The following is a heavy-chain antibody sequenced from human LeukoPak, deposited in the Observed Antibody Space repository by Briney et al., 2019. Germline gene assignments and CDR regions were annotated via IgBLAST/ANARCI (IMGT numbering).Heavy chain of an antibody. CDR2: INPNSGGT. CDR1: GYTFTGYY. CDR3: ARDLKSASGSQFDY. J-gene: IGHJ4*02. Sequence: GASVRVSCKASGYTFTGYYMHWVRQAPGQGLEWMGWINPNSGGTNYAQKFQGRVTMTRDTSISTAYMELSRLRSDDTAVYYCARDLKSASGSQFDYWAREPWSPSPQ. D-gene: IGHD2-15*01. V-gene: IGHV1-2*02.